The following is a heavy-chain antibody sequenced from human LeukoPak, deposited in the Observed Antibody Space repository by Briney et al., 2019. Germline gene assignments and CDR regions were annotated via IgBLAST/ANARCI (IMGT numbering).Heavy chain of an antibody. V-gene: IGHV3-23*01. Sequence: PGGSLGLSCAASGFTFSSYAMSWVRQAPGKGLEWVSAISGSGGSTYYADSVKGRFTISRDNSKNTLYLQMNSLRAEDTAVYYCAKALGWNDVGLDYWGQGTLVTVSS. CDR2: ISGSGGST. D-gene: IGHD1-1*01. CDR3: AKALGWNDVGLDY. CDR1: GFTFSSYA. J-gene: IGHJ4*02.